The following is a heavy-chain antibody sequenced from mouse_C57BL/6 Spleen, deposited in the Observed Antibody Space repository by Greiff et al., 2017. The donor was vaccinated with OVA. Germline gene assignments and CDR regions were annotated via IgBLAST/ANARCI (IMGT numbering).Heavy chain of an antibody. V-gene: IGHV1-64*01. Sequence: QVQLQQPGAELVKPGASVKLSCKASGYTFTSYWMHWVKQRPGQGLEWIGMIHPNSGSTNYNEKFKSKATLTVDKSSSTAYMQCSSLTSEDSAVYYCARSYGSNNWYFDVWGTGTTVTVSS. J-gene: IGHJ1*03. CDR1: GYTFTSYW. D-gene: IGHD1-1*01. CDR3: ARSYGSNNWYFDV. CDR2: IHPNSGST.